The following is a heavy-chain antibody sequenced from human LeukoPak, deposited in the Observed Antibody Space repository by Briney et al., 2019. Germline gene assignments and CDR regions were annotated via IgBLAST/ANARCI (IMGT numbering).Heavy chain of an antibody. Sequence: SEALSLTCTGSGVSISSYYWSWIRQHPGKGLEWIGYIYYSGSTNYNPSLKSRVTISVDTSKNQCSLKLSSVTAADTAVYYCARVGSSSSLYYMDVWGKGTTVTVSS. V-gene: IGHV4-59*01. CDR2: IYYSGST. CDR1: GVSISSYY. D-gene: IGHD6-6*01. CDR3: ARVGSSSSLYYMDV. J-gene: IGHJ6*03.